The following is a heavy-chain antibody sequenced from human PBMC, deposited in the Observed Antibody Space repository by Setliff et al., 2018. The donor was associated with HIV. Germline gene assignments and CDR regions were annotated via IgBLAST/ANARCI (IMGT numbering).Heavy chain of an antibody. V-gene: IGHV1-3*01. Sequence: ASVKVSCKASGYTFPSYNISWVRQAPGQGLEWMGWINPGNGNTKYSQKFQGRVTITRDTSATTAYMELSSLRSEDTAIFYCAREPIGGDDAFDIWGQGTMVTVSS. CDR3: AREPIGGDDAFDI. J-gene: IGHJ3*02. D-gene: IGHD2-21*02. CDR2: INPGNGNT. CDR1: GYTFPSYN.